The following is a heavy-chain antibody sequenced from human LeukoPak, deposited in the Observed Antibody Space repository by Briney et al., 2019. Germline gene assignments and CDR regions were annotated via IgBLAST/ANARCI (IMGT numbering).Heavy chain of an antibody. CDR1: GGSTSSGGYY. J-gene: IGHJ4*02. CDR2: IYYGGTT. Sequence: SETLSLTCTVSGGSTSSGGYYWSWIRQHPGKGLEWIGYIYYGGTTYYNPSLKSRVTISVDASNNQFSLKLSSATAADTAVYYCARQGYCSGGSCYLGGFDYWGQGTLVTVSS. D-gene: IGHD2-15*01. CDR3: ARQGYCSGGSCYLGGFDY. V-gene: IGHV4-31*03.